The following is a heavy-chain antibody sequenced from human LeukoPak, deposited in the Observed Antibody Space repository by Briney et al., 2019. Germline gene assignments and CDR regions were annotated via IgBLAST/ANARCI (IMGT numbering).Heavy chain of an antibody. CDR1: GFTFSTYE. J-gene: IGHJ4*02. Sequence: GGSLRLSCAASGFTFSTYEMNWVRQAPGKGLEWVSYISSSGTIYYADSVKGRFTISRDNAKNSLYLQMNSLRAEDTAVYYCARWGVGDYWGQGTLVTVSS. V-gene: IGHV3-48*03. CDR2: ISSSGTI. CDR3: ARWGVGDY. D-gene: IGHD1-26*01.